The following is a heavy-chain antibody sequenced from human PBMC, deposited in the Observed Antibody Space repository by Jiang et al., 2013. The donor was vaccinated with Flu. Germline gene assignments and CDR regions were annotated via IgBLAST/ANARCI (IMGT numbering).Heavy chain of an antibody. V-gene: IGHV4-39*01. CDR1: GGPITSSNFY. D-gene: IGHD1-26*01. CDR2: IYYSGNT. Sequence: GLVKPSETLSLTCTVSGGPITSSNFYWGWIRQPPGKGLEWIGSIYYSGNTFYNPSLKSRLTISVDTSKNQFSLRLSSVTAADTAVFYCVRQPSGSYQRGDYYFDYWGQGTLVTVSS. CDR3: VRQPSGSYQRGDYYFDY. J-gene: IGHJ4*02.